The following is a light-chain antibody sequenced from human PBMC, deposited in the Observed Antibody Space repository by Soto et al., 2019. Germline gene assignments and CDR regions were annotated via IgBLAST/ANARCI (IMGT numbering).Light chain of an antibody. CDR2: GAA. J-gene: IGKJ1*01. Sequence: EIAMTKSPGTLSLSPWEMATLSCRASQSLSSSYLVWYQQKPAQAPRLIRYGAAIRATGVPDRFSGSGSGTDFSLPISRLEPEDFAVYYCQQNGRSPPLTFGQGTKVDIK. V-gene: IGKV3-20*01. CDR3: QQNGRSPPLT. CDR1: QSLSSSY.